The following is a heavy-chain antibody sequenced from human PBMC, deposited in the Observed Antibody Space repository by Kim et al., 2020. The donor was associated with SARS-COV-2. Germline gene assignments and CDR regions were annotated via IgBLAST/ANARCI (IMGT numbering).Heavy chain of an antibody. CDR2: ISGSGDYT. Sequence: GGSLRLSCAASGFTFRNHAMTLVRQAPGKGLEWVSAISGSGDYTYYAGSVKGRFTISRDNSKNTLYLQMNSLRAEDTAVYYCAKDDTLSYGGRPFGMDVWGLGTTVIVSS. J-gene: IGHJ6*02. CDR1: GFTFRNHA. CDR3: AKDDTLSYGGRPFGMDV. V-gene: IGHV3-23*01. D-gene: IGHD4-17*01.